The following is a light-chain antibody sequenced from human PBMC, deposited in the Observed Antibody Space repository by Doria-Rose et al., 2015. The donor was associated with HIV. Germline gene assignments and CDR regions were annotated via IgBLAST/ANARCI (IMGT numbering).Light chain of an antibody. Sequence: EIVLTQSPGTLSLSPGERATLSCRASQRVKSSYLAWYQHKPGQAPRLLIYDASTRATGIPDRSSGSGSGTDSTLTISRLEPEDVAVYYCQQYGTSRGTFGQGTRLEIK. J-gene: IGKJ5*01. V-gene: IGKV3-20*01. CDR2: DAS. CDR3: QQYGTSRGT. CDR1: QRVKSSY.